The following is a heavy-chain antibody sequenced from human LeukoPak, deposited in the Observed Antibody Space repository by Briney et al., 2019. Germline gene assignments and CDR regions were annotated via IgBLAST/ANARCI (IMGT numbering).Heavy chain of an antibody. CDR1: GGSISSSSYY. Sequence: SETLSLTCTVSGGSISSSSYYWGWIRQPPGKGLEWIGSIYYSGSTYYNPSLKSRVTISVDTSKNQFSLKLSSVTAADTAVYYCARVYRQWLVYFDYWGQGTLVTVSS. J-gene: IGHJ4*02. V-gene: IGHV4-39*01. CDR2: IYYSGST. D-gene: IGHD6-19*01. CDR3: ARVYRQWLVYFDY.